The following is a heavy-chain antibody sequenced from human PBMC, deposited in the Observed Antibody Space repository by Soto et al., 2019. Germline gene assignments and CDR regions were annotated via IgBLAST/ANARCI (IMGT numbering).Heavy chain of an antibody. CDR1: GYTFTGYY. J-gene: IGHJ3*02. CDR2: INPNSGGT. CDR3: VAEDSSGYYDSGAFDI. Sequence: QVQLVQSGAEVKKPGASVKVSCKASGYTFTGYYMHWVRQAPGQGLEWMGWINPNSGGTNYAQKFQGRVTMTRDTSISTAYMELSRLRSDDTAVYYCVAEDSSGYYDSGAFDIWGQGTMVTVSS. V-gene: IGHV1-2*02. D-gene: IGHD3-22*01.